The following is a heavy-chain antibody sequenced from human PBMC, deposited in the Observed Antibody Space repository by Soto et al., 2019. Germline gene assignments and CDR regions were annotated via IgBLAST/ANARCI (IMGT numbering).Heavy chain of an antibody. J-gene: IGHJ5*02. CDR2: INGAGSSI. CDR1: GFTFSLYW. CDR3: VIDRSRNWFDP. D-gene: IGHD2-15*01. Sequence: EVQLVESGGGLVQPGGSLRLSCAASGFTFSLYWMHWVRQVPGKGLVWVSRINGAGSSITYADSVKGRFTISRDNAKNTLYLQMNSLRAEDTAVYYCVIDRSRNWFDPWGLGTLVTVSS. V-gene: IGHV3-74*03.